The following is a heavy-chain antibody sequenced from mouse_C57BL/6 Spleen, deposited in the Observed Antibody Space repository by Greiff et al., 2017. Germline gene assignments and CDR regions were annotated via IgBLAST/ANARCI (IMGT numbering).Heavy chain of an antibody. D-gene: IGHD1-1*01. CDR1: GFTFSSYA. J-gene: IGHJ3*01. Sequence: EVKVVESGAGLVKPGGSLKLSCAASGFTFSSYAMSWVRQTPEQRLEWVAYISSGGDYIYYADTVKGRFTISRDNARNTQYLQMRSLKSEDTAMYYCTRALYGFAYWGQGTLVTVSA. CDR3: TRALYGFAY. CDR2: ISSGGDYI. V-gene: IGHV5-9-1*02.